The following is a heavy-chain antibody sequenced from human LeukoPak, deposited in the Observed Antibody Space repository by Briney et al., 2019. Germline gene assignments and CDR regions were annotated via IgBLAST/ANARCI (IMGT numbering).Heavy chain of an antibody. V-gene: IGHV4-34*01. Sequence: PSETLSLTCAVSGGSFSGYYWSWIRQPPGKGLEWIGEINHSGSTNYNPSLKSRVTISVDTSKNQFSLKLSSVTAADTAVYYCARSVGFFQVPLYAFDIWGQGTMVTVSS. CDR1: GGSFSGYY. CDR2: INHSGST. CDR3: ARSVGFFQVPLYAFDI. D-gene: IGHD2/OR15-2a*01. J-gene: IGHJ3*02.